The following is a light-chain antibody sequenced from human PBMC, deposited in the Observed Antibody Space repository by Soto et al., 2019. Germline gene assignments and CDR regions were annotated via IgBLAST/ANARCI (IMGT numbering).Light chain of an antibody. V-gene: IGKV3-15*01. Sequence: EIVMTQSPATLSMSPGERATLACRASQSVSSKLAWYQQKPGRAPRLLIYGASTRATGIPARFSGSGSGTEFTLTISSLQSEDFAVYYCQQYNNWPLTFGGGTKVDIK. J-gene: IGKJ4*01. CDR3: QQYNNWPLT. CDR1: QSVSSK. CDR2: GAS.